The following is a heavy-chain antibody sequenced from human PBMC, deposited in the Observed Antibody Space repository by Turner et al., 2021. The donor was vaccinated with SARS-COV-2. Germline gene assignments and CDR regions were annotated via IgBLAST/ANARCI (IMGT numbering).Heavy chain of an antibody. J-gene: IGHJ5*02. D-gene: IGHD6-13*01. CDR2: ISYDGSNK. V-gene: IGHV3-30*18. Sequence: QVQLVESGGGVVQPGRSLRRSCAASGLTFSRYGMHWVRQAPGKGLEWVAVISYDGSNKYYAGSVKGRFTISRDNSKNTLYLQMNSLRAEDTAVYYCAKDLGQLDWFDPWGQGTLVTVSS. CDR3: AKDLGQLDWFDP. CDR1: GLTFSRYG.